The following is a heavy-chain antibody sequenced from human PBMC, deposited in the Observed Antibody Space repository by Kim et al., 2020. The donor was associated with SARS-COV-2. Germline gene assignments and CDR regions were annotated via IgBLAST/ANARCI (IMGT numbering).Heavy chain of an antibody. Sequence: GGSLRLSCAASGFSFSTYAMYWVRQAPGKGLEWVAVISYHGSNKHYADSVKGRFTISRDNSKNTLYLQMKSLRGDDTAVYFCARDKGFCSGGSCPYYHYGMDVWGQGTTVTVSS. D-gene: IGHD2-15*01. CDR1: GFSFSTYA. J-gene: IGHJ6*02. CDR2: ISYHGSNK. V-gene: IGHV3-30*04. CDR3: ARDKGFCSGGSCPYYHYGMDV.